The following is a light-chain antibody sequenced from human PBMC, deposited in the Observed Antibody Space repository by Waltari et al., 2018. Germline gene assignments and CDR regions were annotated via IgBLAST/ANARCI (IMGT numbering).Light chain of an antibody. CDR2: AAS. Sequence: DLQMTQSPSSLSASVGDRVTITCRASQSISSYLNWYQQKPGKAPKLLIYAASSLQSGVPSRFSGSGSGTDFTLTISSLQPEDFATYYCQQSYSTHAITFGQGTRLEIK. CDR3: QQSYSTHAIT. J-gene: IGKJ5*01. CDR1: QSISSY. V-gene: IGKV1-39*01.